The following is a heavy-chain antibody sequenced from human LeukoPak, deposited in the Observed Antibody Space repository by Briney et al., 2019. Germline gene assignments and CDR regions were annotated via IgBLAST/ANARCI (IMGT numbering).Heavy chain of an antibody. V-gene: IGHV4-59*08. D-gene: IGHD6-19*01. CDR3: ARQAGYSSGWYVGY. J-gene: IGHJ4*02. CDR2: IYYSGST. CDR1: GGSFSSYY. Sequence: SETLSLTCTVSGGSFSSYYRSWIRQPPGKGLEWIGYIYYSGSTNYNPSLKSRVTISVDTSKNQFSLKLSSVTAADTAVYYCARQAGYSSGWYVGYWGQGTLVTVSS.